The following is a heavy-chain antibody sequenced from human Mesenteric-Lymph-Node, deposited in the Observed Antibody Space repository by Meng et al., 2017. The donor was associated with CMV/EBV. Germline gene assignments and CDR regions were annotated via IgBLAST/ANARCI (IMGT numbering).Heavy chain of an antibody. CDR2: INPNSGGT. CDR1: GYTFTGYY. V-gene: IGHV1-2*02. J-gene: IGHJ4*02. CDR3: ARDVGDTAMPYDY. Sequence: ASVKVSCKASGYTFTGYYMHSVRQAPGQGLEWMGWINPNSGGTNYVQKFQGRVTMTRDTSISTAYMELSRLRSDDTAMYYCARDVGDTAMPYDYWGQGTLVTVSS. D-gene: IGHD5-18*01.